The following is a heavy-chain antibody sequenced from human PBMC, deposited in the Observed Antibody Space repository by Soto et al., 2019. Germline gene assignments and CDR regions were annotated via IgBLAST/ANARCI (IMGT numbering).Heavy chain of an antibody. J-gene: IGHJ4*02. CDR2: VSGYNGKT. CDR3: ATDKMIDDYGLGTYDY. D-gene: IGHD3-22*01. Sequence: ASVKVSCKTTVYTLTSFGASWVRQALGQGLEWMGCVSGYNGKTNYAQTLQGRVTMTADTSTSTVYLELRGLRPDDPAVYFCATDKMIDDYGLGTYDYWGQGTTVPVSS. CDR1: VYTLTSFG. V-gene: IGHV1-18*04.